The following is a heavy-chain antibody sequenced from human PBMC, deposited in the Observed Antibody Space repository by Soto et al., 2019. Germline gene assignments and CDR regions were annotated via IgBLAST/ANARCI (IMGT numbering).Heavy chain of an antibody. D-gene: IGHD1-1*01. CDR1: GGSISSGGYS. CDR2: IYHSGST. Sequence: SETLSLTCAVSGGSISSGGYSWSWIRQPPGKGLEWIGYIYHSGSTYYNPSLKSRVTISVDRSKNQFSLKLSSVTAADTGIYYCAHRADIDGNWNGGYFDSWGQGALVTVSS. V-gene: IGHV4-30-2*01. CDR3: AHRADIDGNWNGGYFDS. J-gene: IGHJ4*02.